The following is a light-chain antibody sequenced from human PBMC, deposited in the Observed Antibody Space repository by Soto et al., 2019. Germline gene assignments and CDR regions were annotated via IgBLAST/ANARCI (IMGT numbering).Light chain of an antibody. Sequence: QSALTQPASVSGSPGQSITIPCTGTSSDVGGYNYVSWYQQHPGKAPKLMIYEVSNRPSGVSNRFSGSKSGNTASLTIPGLQAEDEADYYCSSYTSSSTLVFGTGTKVTVL. J-gene: IGLJ1*01. V-gene: IGLV2-14*01. CDR3: SSYTSSSTLV. CDR2: EVS. CDR1: SSDVGGYNY.